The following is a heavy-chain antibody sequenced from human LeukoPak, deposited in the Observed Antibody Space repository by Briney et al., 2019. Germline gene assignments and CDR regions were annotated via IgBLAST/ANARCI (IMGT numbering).Heavy chain of an antibody. J-gene: IGHJ5*02. D-gene: IGHD6-13*01. Sequence: GGSLSLSCAASGFTFSSYAMSWVRQAPGKGLEWVSAISGSGGGTSYADSVKGRFTISRDNSKNTLSLQMNSLRVEDTAVYYCAKDAYTSSWYRFDPWGQGTLVTVSS. CDR2: ISGSGGGT. V-gene: IGHV3-23*01. CDR1: GFTFSSYA. CDR3: AKDAYTSSWYRFDP.